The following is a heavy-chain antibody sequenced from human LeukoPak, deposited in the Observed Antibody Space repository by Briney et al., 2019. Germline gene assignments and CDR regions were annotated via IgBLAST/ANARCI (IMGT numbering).Heavy chain of an antibody. CDR3: ARDYYDSSGPFFDY. J-gene: IGHJ4*02. D-gene: IGHD3-22*01. Sequence: PSETLSLTCTVSGGSISSYYWSWLRQPPGKGLEWVGYNYYDGSTDYNPSLKGRVTVSVDTSKNQFSLKLSSVTAADTAVYYCARDYYDSSGPFFDYWGQGTLVTVSS. V-gene: IGHV4-59*01. CDR1: GGSISSYY. CDR2: NYYDGST.